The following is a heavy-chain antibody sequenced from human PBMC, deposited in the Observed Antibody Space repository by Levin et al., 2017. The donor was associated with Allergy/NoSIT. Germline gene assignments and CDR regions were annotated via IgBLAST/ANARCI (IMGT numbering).Heavy chain of an antibody. D-gene: IGHD2-2*01. CDR1: GFTFSNYW. J-gene: IGHJ4*02. Sequence: GESLKISCAASGFTFSNYWMHWVRQAPGKGLVWVSHINSDGSNTNYADSVKGRFTISRDNAKNTLYLQMNSLRDEDTAVYYCARGGCSSTSCWDNWGQGTLVTVSP. V-gene: IGHV3-74*01. CDR3: ARGGCSSTSCWDN. CDR2: INSDGSNT.